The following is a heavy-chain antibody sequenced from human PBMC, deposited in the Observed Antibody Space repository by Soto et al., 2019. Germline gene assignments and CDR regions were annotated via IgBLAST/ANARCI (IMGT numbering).Heavy chain of an antibody. D-gene: IGHD3-3*01. CDR2: MNPNSGNT. CDR1: GYTFTSYD. J-gene: IGHJ6*02. CDR3: ARGRSMRPGITIFGVVSPRYYYYGMDV. V-gene: IGHV1-8*01. Sequence: ASVKVSCKVFGYTFTSYDINWARQATGQGLEWMGWMNPNSGNTGYAQKFQGRVTMTRNTSISTAYMELSSLRSEDTAVYYCARGRSMRPGITIFGVVSPRYYYYGMDVWGQGTTVTVSS.